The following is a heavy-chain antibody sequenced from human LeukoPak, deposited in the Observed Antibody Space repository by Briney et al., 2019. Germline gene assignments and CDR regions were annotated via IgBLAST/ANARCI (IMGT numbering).Heavy chain of an antibody. D-gene: IGHD4-17*01. Sequence: SETLSLTCTVSGGSISSYYWSWIRQPPGKGLEWIGYIYYRGSTNYNPSLKSRVTISVDTSKNQFSLKLSSVTAADTAVYYRARGSDDGDDFQHWGQGTLVTVSS. CDR2: IYYRGST. CDR1: GGSISSYY. CDR3: ARGSDDGDDFQH. V-gene: IGHV4-59*01. J-gene: IGHJ1*01.